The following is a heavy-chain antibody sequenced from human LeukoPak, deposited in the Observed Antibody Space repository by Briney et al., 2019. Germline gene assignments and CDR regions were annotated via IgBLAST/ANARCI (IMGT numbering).Heavy chain of an antibody. V-gene: IGHV3-30*18. J-gene: IGHJ4*02. Sequence: PGGSLRLSCAASGFTFSSYGMRWVRQAPGKGLEWVAVISYDGSNKYYADSVKGRFTISRDNSKNTLYLQMNSLRAEDTAVYYCAKGWQLVDYWGQGTLVTVSS. D-gene: IGHD6-13*01. CDR1: GFTFSSYG. CDR3: AKGWQLVDY. CDR2: ISYDGSNK.